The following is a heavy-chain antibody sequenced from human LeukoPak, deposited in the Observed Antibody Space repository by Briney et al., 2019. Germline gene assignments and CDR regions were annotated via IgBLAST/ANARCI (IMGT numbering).Heavy chain of an antibody. Sequence: GGSLRLSCGASGFTLGTYIMHWVRQAPGKGLQWVAAVASDGSQTFYIESVRGRFTISRDNSKNTLYLQMNTLRAEDTAVYFCARERQDTIVHSGAFDIWGQGTMVTDSS. CDR2: VASDGSQT. CDR3: ARERQDTIVHSGAFDI. D-gene: IGHD3-10*01. J-gene: IGHJ3*02. CDR1: GFTLGTYI. V-gene: IGHV3-30-3*01.